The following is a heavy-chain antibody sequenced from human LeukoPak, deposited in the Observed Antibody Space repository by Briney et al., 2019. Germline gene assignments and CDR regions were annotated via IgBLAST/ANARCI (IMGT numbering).Heavy chain of an antibody. D-gene: IGHD1-26*01. Sequence: GGSLRLSCAASGFTFSSYEMNWVRQAPGKGLEWVSYISSSGSTIYDADSVKGRLTISRDNSKNTLYLQMNSLRAEDTAVYYCARNVVEWELLLYYFDYWGQGTLVTVSS. CDR3: ARNVVEWELLLYYFDY. CDR2: ISSSGSTI. CDR1: GFTFSSYE. J-gene: IGHJ4*02. V-gene: IGHV3-48*03.